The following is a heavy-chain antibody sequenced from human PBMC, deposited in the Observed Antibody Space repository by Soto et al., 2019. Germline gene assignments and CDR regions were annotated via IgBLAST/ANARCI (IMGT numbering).Heavy chain of an antibody. CDR3: ARGGRSSGWYYDY. CDR2: IWYDGSNK. D-gene: IGHD6-19*01. Sequence: PGGSLRLCCAASGFTFSSYGMHGVRQAPGKGLEWVAVIWYDGSNKYYADSVKGRFTISRDNSKNTLYLQMNSLRAEDTAVYYCARGGRSSGWYYDYWGQGTLVTVSS. CDR1: GFTFSSYG. V-gene: IGHV3-33*01. J-gene: IGHJ4*02.